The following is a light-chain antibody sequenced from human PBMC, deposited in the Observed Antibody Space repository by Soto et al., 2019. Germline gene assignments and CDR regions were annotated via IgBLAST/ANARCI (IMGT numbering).Light chain of an antibody. CDR1: QSPVYSDGNTY. CDR2: QVS. V-gene: IGKV2-30*01. Sequence: DVVLTQSPLSLPVTLGQPASISCKSSQSPVYSDGNTYLNWFQQRPGQSPRRLIYQVSNRDSGVPDRFSGSGSGTDFTLKISRVEAEDVGVYYCMQALQTPRTFGQGTKV. J-gene: IGKJ1*01. CDR3: MQALQTPRT.